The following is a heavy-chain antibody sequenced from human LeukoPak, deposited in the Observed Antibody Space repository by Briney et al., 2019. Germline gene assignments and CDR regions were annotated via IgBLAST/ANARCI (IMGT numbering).Heavy chain of an antibody. Sequence: SETLSLTCTVSGGSVSSGSYYWSWFRQPPGKGLEWIGYIYYSGSTNYNPSLKSRVTISVDTSKNQFSLKLSSVTAADTAVYYCARDSGGVTNWFDPWGQGTLVTVSS. CDR3: ARDSGGVTNWFDP. CDR1: GGSVSSGSYY. CDR2: IYYSGST. J-gene: IGHJ5*02. V-gene: IGHV4-61*01. D-gene: IGHD3-10*01.